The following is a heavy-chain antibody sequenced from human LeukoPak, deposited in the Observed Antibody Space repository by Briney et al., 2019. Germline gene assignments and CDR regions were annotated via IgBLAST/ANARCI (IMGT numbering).Heavy chain of an antibody. J-gene: IGHJ6*02. V-gene: IGHV4-59*01. D-gene: IGHD3-10*01. CDR2: IYYSGST. CDR3: ARSGAGFGYYYYGMDV. Sequence: SETLSLTCTVSGGSISSYYWSWIRQPPGKGLEWIGYIYYSGSTNYNPSLKSRVTISVDTSKNQFSLKLSSVTAADTAVYYCARSGAGFGYYYYGMDVWGQGTTVTVPS. CDR1: GGSISSYY.